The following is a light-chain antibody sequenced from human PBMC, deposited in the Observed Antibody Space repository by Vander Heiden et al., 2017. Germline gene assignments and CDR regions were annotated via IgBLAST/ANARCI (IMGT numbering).Light chain of an antibody. J-gene: IGKJ1*01. CDR1: QSVSSSY. CDR3: QQYGSSVVR. CDR2: GAS. Sequence: EIVLTQSPGTLSLSPGERATLSCRASQSVSSSYLAWYQQKPGQAPRLLIYGASSRATGIPDRFSGSGSGTDFTLTISRLEPEDFAVYYCQQYGSSVVRFGQGTKVEIK. V-gene: IGKV3-20*01.